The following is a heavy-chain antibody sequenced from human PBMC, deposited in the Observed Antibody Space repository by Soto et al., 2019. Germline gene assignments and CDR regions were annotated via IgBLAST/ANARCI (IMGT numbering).Heavy chain of an antibody. CDR3: AATGGNYCGLDV. V-gene: IGHV1-18*01. Sequence: ASVKVSCKSSDNTFTHYGINWVRQAPGQGLEWMGWISGYNGNTKYAQKFQDRVTMTADTSTRTAFMEVRSRTSDDTGVYFCAATGGNYCGLDVWGQGTTVTVSS. D-gene: IGHD2-8*02. CDR1: DNTFTHYG. J-gene: IGHJ6*02. CDR2: ISGYNGNT.